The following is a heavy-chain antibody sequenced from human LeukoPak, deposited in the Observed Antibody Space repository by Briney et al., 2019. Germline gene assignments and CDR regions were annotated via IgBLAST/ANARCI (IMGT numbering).Heavy chain of an antibody. Sequence: GGSLRLTCAASGFTFSSYGMHWVRQAPGKGLEWVAFIRYDGSNKYYADSVKGRFTISRDNSKNTLYLQMNSLRAEDTAVYYCAKDTLHLIAIAAAGRMDVWGKGTTVTVSS. CDR2: IRYDGSNK. CDR1: GFTFSSYG. J-gene: IGHJ6*04. CDR3: AKDTLHLIAIAAAGRMDV. V-gene: IGHV3-30*02. D-gene: IGHD6-13*01.